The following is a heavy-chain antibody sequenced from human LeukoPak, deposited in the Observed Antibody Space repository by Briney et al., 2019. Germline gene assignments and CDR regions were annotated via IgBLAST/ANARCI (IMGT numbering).Heavy chain of an antibody. D-gene: IGHD3-3*01. Sequence: PSETLSLTCAVYGGSFSGYYWSWIRQPLGKGLEWIGEINHSGSTNYNPSLKSRVTISVDTSKNQFSLKLSSVTAADTAVYYCARSTIFGVAWGQGTLVTVSS. J-gene: IGHJ5*02. V-gene: IGHV4-34*01. CDR3: ARSTIFGVA. CDR1: GGSFSGYY. CDR2: INHSGST.